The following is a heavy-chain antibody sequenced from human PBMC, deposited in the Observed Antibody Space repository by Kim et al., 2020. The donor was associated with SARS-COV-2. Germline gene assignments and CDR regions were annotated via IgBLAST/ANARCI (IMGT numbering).Heavy chain of an antibody. CDR1: GFTFSSYG. V-gene: IGHV3-30*18. Sequence: GGSLRLSCAASGFTFSSYGMHWVRQAPGKGLEWVAVISYDGSNKYYADSVKGRFTISRDNSKNTLYLQMNSLRAEDTAVYYCAKPTLDEMDYYYGMDVWG. CDR3: AKPTLDEMDYYYGMDV. CDR2: ISYDGSNK. D-gene: IGHD1-1*01. J-gene: IGHJ6*01.